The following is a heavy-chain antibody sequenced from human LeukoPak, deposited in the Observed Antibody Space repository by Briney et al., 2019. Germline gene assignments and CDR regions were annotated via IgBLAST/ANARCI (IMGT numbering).Heavy chain of an antibody. CDR3: ARWAVTHDY. J-gene: IGHJ4*02. D-gene: IGHD4-11*01. CDR2: IYYSGST. Sequence: NPSQTLSLTCTVSGGSISSGSYYWSWIRQPPGKGLEWIGYIYYSGSTNYNPSLKGRLTISVDTSKNQFSLKLSSVTAADTAVYYCARWAVTHDYWGQGTLVTVSS. CDR1: GGSISSGSYY. V-gene: IGHV4-61*01.